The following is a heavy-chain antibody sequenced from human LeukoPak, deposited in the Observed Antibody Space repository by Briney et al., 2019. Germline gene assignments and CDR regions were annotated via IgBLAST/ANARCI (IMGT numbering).Heavy chain of an antibody. CDR3: ARVGLQYYGSVSHYNY. V-gene: IGHV3-74*01. J-gene: IGHJ4*02. CDR2: INADGSDT. Sequence: PGGSLRLSCAASGFTFSNYWMHWVRQAPGKGLVWVSRINADGSDTNYADSMKGRFTISRDNAKNTLYLQMNSLRAEDTAVYYCARVGLQYYGSVSHYNYWGQGTLVTVSS. D-gene: IGHD3-10*01. CDR1: GFTFSNYW.